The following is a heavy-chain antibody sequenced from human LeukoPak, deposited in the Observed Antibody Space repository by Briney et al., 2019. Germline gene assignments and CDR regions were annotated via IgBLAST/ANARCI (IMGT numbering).Heavy chain of an antibody. Sequence: SETLSLTCAVSGVSISSSEWWIWVRQPSGQGLEWIGEIHRDGRTRYNPSLKSRVTMSIDYSKNRFSLKVSSVTAADTAIYYCGKTDIYFNPIDYWGPGSLVTVSS. D-gene: IGHD3-9*01. V-gene: IGHV4-4*02. J-gene: IGHJ4*02. CDR3: GKTDIYFNPIDY. CDR1: GVSISSSEW. CDR2: IHRDGRT.